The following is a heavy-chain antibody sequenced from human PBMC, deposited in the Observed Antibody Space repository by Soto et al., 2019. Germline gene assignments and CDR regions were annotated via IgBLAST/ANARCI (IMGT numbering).Heavy chain of an antibody. CDR3: ARAGIAAAGTSSGYYYYGMDV. J-gene: IGHJ6*02. CDR2: IIPIFGTA. CDR1: GGTFSSYA. D-gene: IGHD6-13*01. V-gene: IGHV1-69*13. Sequence: SVKVSCKASGGTFSSYAISWVRQAPGQGLEWMGGIIPIFGTANYAQKFQGRVTITADESTSTAYMELSSLRSEDTAVYYCARAGIAAAGTSSGYYYYGMDVWGQGTTVTVSS.